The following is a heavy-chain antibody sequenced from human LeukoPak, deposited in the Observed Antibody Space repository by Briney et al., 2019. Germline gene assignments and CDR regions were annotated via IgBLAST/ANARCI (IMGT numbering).Heavy chain of an antibody. V-gene: IGHV3-48*03. Sequence: GGSLRLSCAASGFTFSIYEMNWVRQAPGEGLEWISYISSSGSTIYYADSVKGRFTISRDNAKNSLYLQMNSLRAEDTAVYYCARDYYDNSSRFDYCGQGTLVTVSS. CDR3: ARDYYDNSSRFDY. CDR2: ISSSGSTI. D-gene: IGHD3-22*01. CDR1: GFTFSIYE. J-gene: IGHJ4*02.